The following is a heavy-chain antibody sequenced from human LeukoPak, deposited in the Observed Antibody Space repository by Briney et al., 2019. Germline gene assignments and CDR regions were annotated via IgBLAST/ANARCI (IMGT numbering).Heavy chain of an antibody. V-gene: IGHV4-59*01. D-gene: IGHD1/OR15-1a*01. CDR1: GNSISSYY. J-gene: IGHJ5*02. Sequence: SESLSLTCTVAGNSISSYYWSWLRPPPRRWLGWIGYIYYNGSTNYNPSLKRRVTISVHTYKNQLYLKLSCVTAADTAVYYCARVVTTIRKKNKSFAPWGEGTLVTVSS. CDR2: IYYNGST. CDR3: ARVVTTIRKKNKSFAP.